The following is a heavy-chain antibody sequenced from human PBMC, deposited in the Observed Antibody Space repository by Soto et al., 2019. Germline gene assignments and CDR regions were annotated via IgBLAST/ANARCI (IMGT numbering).Heavy chain of an antibody. Sequence: PGGSLRLSCAASGFTFNDYAMHWVRQAPGKGLEWVSGIGWNSGTIDYADSVKGRFTISRDNAKNSLYLQMNSLRAEDTAFYYCAKDIGVASAGTFFGFKTWGQGTMVNVSS. V-gene: IGHV3-9*01. CDR3: AKDIGVASAGTFFGFKT. D-gene: IGHD6-13*01. CDR2: IGWNSGTI. CDR1: GFTFNDYA. J-gene: IGHJ3*01.